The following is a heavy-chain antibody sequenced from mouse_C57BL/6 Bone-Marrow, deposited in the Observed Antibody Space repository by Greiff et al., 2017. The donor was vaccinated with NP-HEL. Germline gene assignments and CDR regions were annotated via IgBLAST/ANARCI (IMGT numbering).Heavy chain of an antibody. Sequence: VKLQQSGAELARPGASVKLSCKASGYTFTSYGISWVKQRTGQGLEWIGEIYPRSGHTYYNEKFKGKATLTADKSSSTAYMELRSLTSEDSAVYFCARWGGLRHWYFDVWGTGTTVTVSS. CDR1: GYTFTSYG. V-gene: IGHV1-81*01. D-gene: IGHD1-1*01. CDR3: ARWGGLRHWYFDV. J-gene: IGHJ1*03. CDR2: IYPRSGHT.